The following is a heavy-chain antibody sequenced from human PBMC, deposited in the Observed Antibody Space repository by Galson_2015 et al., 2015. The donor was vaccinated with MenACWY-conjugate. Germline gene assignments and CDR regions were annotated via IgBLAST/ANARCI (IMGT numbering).Heavy chain of an antibody. CDR2: IYYSGST. CDR3: ARDRGCSGGSCYREFDP. D-gene: IGHD2-15*01. J-gene: IGHJ5*02. CDR1: GGSISSSSYY. V-gene: IGHV4-39*07. Sequence: SETLSLTCTVSGGSISSSSYYWGWIRQPPGKGLEWIGSIYYSGSTYYNPSLKSRVTISVDTSKNQFSLKLSSVTAADTAVYYCARDRGCSGGSCYREFDPWGQGTLVTVSS.